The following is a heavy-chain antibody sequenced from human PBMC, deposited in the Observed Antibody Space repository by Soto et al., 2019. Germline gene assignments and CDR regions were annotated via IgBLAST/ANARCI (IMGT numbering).Heavy chain of an antibody. CDR3: ARRYCSRADCYSDS. V-gene: IGHV5-10-1*01. Sequence: GESLKISCHGSGYTFFSFWIVWVRQVPGKGLEWVGRIDPGDSSATYSPTFQGHVTISADRSTRSAYLQWRSLRASDTAIYFCARRYCSRADCYSDSWGQRSLVTVSS. D-gene: IGHD2-2*01. J-gene: IGHJ4*02. CDR2: IDPGDSSA. CDR1: GYTFFSFW.